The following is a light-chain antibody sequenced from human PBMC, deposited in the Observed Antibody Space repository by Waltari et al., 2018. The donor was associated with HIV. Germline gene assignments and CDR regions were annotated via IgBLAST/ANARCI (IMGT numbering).Light chain of an antibody. Sequence: SVLTQPPPVSAAQGQRVTIPCPGTSSTIGNNILSCYQQLPGTAPKLLIYDNNKRPSGIPDRFSGSKSGTSATLGITGLQTGDEADYYCGTWDSSLSAVVFGGGTKLTVL. CDR2: DNN. V-gene: IGLV1-51*01. CDR3: GTWDSSLSAVV. J-gene: IGLJ2*01. CDR1: SSTIGNNI.